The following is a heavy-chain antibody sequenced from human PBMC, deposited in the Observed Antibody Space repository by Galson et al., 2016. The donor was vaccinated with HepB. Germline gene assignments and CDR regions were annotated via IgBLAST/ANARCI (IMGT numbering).Heavy chain of an antibody. CDR2: IWYDGYTK. Sequence: SLRLSCAASGFTFSTFSSYGMHWVRPAPGKGLEWVAVIWYDGYTKEYADSLKGRFTISRDNSKNTLYLQMDSLRVEDTAVYYCARDSGGSFLVLPSAMVNGMDVWGQGTSVTVSS. CDR1: GFTFSTFSSYG. D-gene: IGHD2-21*01. J-gene: IGHJ6*02. CDR3: ARDSGGSFLVLPSAMVNGMDV. V-gene: IGHV3-33*01.